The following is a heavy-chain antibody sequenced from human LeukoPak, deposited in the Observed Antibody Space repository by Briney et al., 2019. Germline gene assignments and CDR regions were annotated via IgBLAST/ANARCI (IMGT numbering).Heavy chain of an antibody. J-gene: IGHJ4*02. D-gene: IGHD1/OR15-1a*01. Sequence: SETLSLTCTVSGGSISSYYWSWIRQPPGKGLEWIGYIYYSGSTNYNPSLKRRVTISVDTSKNQFSLMLSSVTAADTVVYFCARRNSGTHTFDYWGQGTLVTVSS. CDR1: GGSISSYY. V-gene: IGHV4-59*01. CDR3: ARRNSGTHTFDY. CDR2: IYYSGST.